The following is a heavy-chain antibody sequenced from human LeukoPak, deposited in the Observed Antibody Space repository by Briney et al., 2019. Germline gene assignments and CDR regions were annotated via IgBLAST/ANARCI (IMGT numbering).Heavy chain of an antibody. CDR1: GFTFSSYA. V-gene: IGHV3-64*01. D-gene: IGHD1-26*01. CDR3: ARGGATTLFDY. J-gene: IGHJ4*02. CDR2: ITSNGDKT. Sequence: GGSLRLSCAASGFTFSSYAMHWVRQAPGKGLEYVSAITSNGDKTYYGNSVTGRFTISRDNSKNTLYLLMGSMTIEDMAVYYCARGGATTLFDYWGQGTLVTVSS.